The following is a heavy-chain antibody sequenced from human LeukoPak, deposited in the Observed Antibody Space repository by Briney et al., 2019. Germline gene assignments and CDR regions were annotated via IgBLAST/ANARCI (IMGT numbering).Heavy chain of an antibody. V-gene: IGHV3-30*02. CDR2: MRFDGSNE. Sequence: GESLRLSCAASGFTFSIYGMHWVRQPPAKGLEWVAFMRFDGSNEYYADSVKGRFTISRDNSKNTLYLQMNSLRAEDTAVYYCAKDRMYDILTGFGVTDYWGQGTLVTVSS. D-gene: IGHD3-9*01. CDR3: AKDRMYDILTGFGVTDY. J-gene: IGHJ4*02. CDR1: GFTFSIYG.